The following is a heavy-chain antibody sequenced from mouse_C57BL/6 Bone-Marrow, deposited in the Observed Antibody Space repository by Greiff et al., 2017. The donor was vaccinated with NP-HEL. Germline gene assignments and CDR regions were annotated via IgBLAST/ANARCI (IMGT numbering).Heavy chain of an antibody. CDR1: GYTFTGYY. CDR2: IFPGSGST. Sequence: QVQLKQSGPELVKPGASVKISCKASGYTFTGYYINWVKQRPGQGLEWIGGIFPGSGSTYYNEKLKGKATLTVDKSSSTAYMLLNSLASDDSAVYFCERKRGYWGQGTTLTVSS. J-gene: IGHJ2*01. CDR3: ERKRGY. V-gene: IGHV1-75*01.